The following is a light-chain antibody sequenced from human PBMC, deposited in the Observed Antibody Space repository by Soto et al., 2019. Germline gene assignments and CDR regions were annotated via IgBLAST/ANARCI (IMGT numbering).Light chain of an antibody. CDR1: QSIARH. CDR3: QQSHSSAYT. J-gene: IGKJ2*01. V-gene: IGKV1-39*01. CDR2: VAS. Sequence: DIQMTQSPSSLSASVGDRVTITCRASQSIARHLNWYQQRPGRAPKFLIYVASSLQSGVPSRFSGSGSVTDFTLAISSLQPEDFAPYYCQQSHSSAYTFGQGTKLEIK.